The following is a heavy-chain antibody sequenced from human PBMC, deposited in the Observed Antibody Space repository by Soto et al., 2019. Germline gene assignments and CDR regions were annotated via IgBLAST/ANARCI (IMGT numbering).Heavy chain of an antibody. CDR2: ISATGGGT. CDR1: GFKFSNYA. V-gene: IGHV3-23*01. J-gene: IGHJ5*01. Sequence: GGSLRLSFAASGFKFSNYAMGWVRQAPVKGLEWVSLISATGGGTYYADSVKGRFTISRDNSHNTLYLQVHSLTAEDTAVYYCAKDRRAGGNSALYFDFWGQGAQVAV. CDR3: AKDRRAGGNSALYFDF. D-gene: IGHD3-16*01.